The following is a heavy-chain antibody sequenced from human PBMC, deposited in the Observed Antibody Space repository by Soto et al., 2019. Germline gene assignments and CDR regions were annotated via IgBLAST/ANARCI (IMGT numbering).Heavy chain of an antibody. V-gene: IGHV4-34*01. CDR1: GGSVNGYY. D-gene: IGHD3-3*01. CDR3: ATRITVFGLLIPPFDP. CDR2: INHTGGI. J-gene: IGHJ5*02. Sequence: SETLSLTCAVYGGSVNGYYWNWIRQPPGKGLEWIGEINHTGGIHYNPSLKSRVTMSVDTSKNQFSLRLSSVTAADTAIYYCATRITVFGLLIPPFDPWGQGTQVTVSS.